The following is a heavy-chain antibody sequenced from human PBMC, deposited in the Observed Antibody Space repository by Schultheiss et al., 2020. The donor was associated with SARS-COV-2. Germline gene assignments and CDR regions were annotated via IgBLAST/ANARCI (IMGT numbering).Heavy chain of an antibody. V-gene: IGHV3-23*01. Sequence: GGSLRLSCAASGFILSDCAMTWVRQAPGKGLEWVSGISGSGDTTYFADSVKGRFTNARDNAKNSLYLQMNSLRAEDTAVYYCARVGGTIFGRDGMDVWGQGTTVTVSS. CDR1: GFILSDCA. J-gene: IGHJ6*02. CDR3: ARVGGTIFGRDGMDV. D-gene: IGHD3-3*01. CDR2: ISGSGDTT.